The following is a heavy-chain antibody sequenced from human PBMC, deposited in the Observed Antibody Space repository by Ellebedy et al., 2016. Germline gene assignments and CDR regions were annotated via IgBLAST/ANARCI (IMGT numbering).Heavy chain of an antibody. V-gene: IGHV1-69*04. Sequence: SVKVSCXASGGTFSSYAISWVRQAPGQGLEWMGRIIPILGIANYAQKFQGRVTITADKSTSTAYMELSSLRSEDTAVYYCARDLGSGWPDYWGQGTLVTVSS. D-gene: IGHD6-19*01. J-gene: IGHJ4*02. CDR1: GGTFSSYA. CDR3: ARDLGSGWPDY. CDR2: IIPILGIA.